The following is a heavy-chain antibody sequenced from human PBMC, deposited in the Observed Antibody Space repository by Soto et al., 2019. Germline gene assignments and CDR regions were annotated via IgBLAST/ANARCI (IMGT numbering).Heavy chain of an antibody. J-gene: IGHJ6*02. CDR1: GYTFTAYY. Sequence: QVQLVQSGAEVKEPGDSVRVSCEASGYTFTAYYIHWVRQAPGQGLEWMGWINPKFGDTTYAQDFQGRDSMTRHMSIRTVYMELSSLTSDDTDIYYCARNMDYYYGGGSGNGHGVWGQGTTVTVFS. CDR3: ARNMDYYYGGGSGNGHGV. CDR2: INPKFGDT. V-gene: IGHV1-2*02. D-gene: IGHD3-10*01.